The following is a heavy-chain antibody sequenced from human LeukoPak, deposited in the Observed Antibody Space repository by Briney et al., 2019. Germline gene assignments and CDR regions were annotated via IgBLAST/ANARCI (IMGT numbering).Heavy chain of an antibody. CDR2: ISSSSSTI. CDR1: GFTFSSYS. CDR3: ARDGIQLWLSFYYYYYMDV. V-gene: IGHV3-48*01. J-gene: IGHJ6*03. D-gene: IGHD5-18*01. Sequence: PGGSLRLSCAASGFTFSSYSMNWVRQAPGKGLEWVSYISSSSSTIYYADSVKGRFTISRDNAKNSLYLQMNSLRAEDTAVYYCARDGIQLWLSFYYYYYMDVWGKGTTVTVSS.